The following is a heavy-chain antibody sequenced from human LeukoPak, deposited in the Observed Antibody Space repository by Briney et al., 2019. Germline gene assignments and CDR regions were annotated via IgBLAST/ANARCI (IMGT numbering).Heavy chain of an antibody. CDR2: ISSSSSYI. D-gene: IGHD3-22*01. V-gene: IGHV3-21*01. CDR3: AREGRWLLPFFDY. Sequence: GGSLRLSCAASGFTFSSYSMNWVRQAPGKGLEWVSSISSSSSYIYYADSVKGRFTISRDNAKNSLYLQMNSLRAEDTAVYYCAREGRWLLPFFDYWGQGTLVTVSS. J-gene: IGHJ4*02. CDR1: GFTFSSYS.